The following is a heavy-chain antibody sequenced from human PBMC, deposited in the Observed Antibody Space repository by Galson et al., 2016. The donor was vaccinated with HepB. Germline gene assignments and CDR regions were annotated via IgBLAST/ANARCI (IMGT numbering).Heavy chain of an antibody. V-gene: IGHV3-21*01. J-gene: IGHJ4*02. CDR2: ISSSSNYI. CDR1: GFTISSYI. D-gene: IGHD3-16*01. Sequence: SLRLSCAASGFTISSYIMDWVRQAPGRGLEWVSSISSSSNYIYYTDSVKGRFTISRDNAKNSLYLQMNSLRAEDTAVYYCARDPQVGANGVATHWAFDSWGQGALVTVSS. CDR3: ARDPQVGANGVATHWAFDS.